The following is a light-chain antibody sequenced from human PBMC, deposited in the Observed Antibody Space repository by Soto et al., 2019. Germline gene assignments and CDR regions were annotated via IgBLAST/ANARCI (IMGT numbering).Light chain of an antibody. CDR2: DVT. J-gene: IGLJ1*01. V-gene: IGLV2-11*01. Sequence: SVLTQPRSVSGSPGQSVTISCTGTSSDVGAYNYVSWYQQHPGKAPKLMIYDVTKRPSGVPDRFSGSKSGNTASLTISGLQADDEADYSCCSYAGSYTYVFGTGTRSPS. CDR1: SSDVGAYNY. CDR3: CSYAGSYTYV.